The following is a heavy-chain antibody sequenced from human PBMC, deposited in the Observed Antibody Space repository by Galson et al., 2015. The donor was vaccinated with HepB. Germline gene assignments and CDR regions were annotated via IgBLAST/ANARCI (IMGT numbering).Heavy chain of an antibody. CDR3: AKGGGAARPESFDY. CDR2: ISGSGGST. D-gene: IGHD6-6*01. J-gene: IGHJ4*02. V-gene: IGHV3-23*01. CDR1: GFTFSSYA. Sequence: SLRLSCAASGFTFSSYAMSWVRLAPGKGLEWVSGISGSGGSTYYADSVKGRFTISRDNSKNTLHLQMDSLRAEDTAVYYCAKGGGAARPESFDYWGQGTLVTVSS.